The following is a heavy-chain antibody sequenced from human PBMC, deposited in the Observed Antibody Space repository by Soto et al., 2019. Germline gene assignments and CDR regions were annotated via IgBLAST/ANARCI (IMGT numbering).Heavy chain of an antibody. J-gene: IGHJ4*02. V-gene: IGHV3-15*07. CDR1: GFNFSDAW. CDR3: TTLGPS. Sequence: EVQLVESGGGLVKPGGSLRLSCAASGFNFSDAWMNWVRQAPGKGLEWVGHVKTKTDGGTTEYAASVKGRFIVSRDDSRNTLYLQMNXXKXXXXXMYYCTTLGPSWGQGTLVVVSS. CDR2: VKTKTDGGTT.